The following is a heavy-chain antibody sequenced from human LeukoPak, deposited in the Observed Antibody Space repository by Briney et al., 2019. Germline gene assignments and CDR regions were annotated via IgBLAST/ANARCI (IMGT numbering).Heavy chain of an antibody. Sequence: SETLSLTCTVSGGSISSYYWSWIRQPPGKGLEWIGCIYYSGSTNYNPSLKSRVTISVDTSKNQFSLKLSSVTAADTAVYYCARGSGGSGSYCNNWFDPWGQGTLVTVSS. V-gene: IGHV4-59*01. CDR1: GGSISSYY. CDR2: IYYSGST. J-gene: IGHJ5*02. D-gene: IGHD3-10*01. CDR3: ARGSGGSGSYCNNWFDP.